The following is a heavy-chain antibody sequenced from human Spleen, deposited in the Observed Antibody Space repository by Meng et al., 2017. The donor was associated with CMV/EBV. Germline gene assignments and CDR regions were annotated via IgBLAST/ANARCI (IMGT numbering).Heavy chain of an antibody. J-gene: IGHJ4*02. V-gene: IGHV5-51*01. Sequence: SCKGSGYSFTSYWIGWVRQMPGKGLEWMAIIYPGDSDTRYSPSFQGQVTISADKSIRIAYLQWSSLKASDTAMYYCARHVRGAFFDSWGQGTLVTVSS. D-gene: IGHD3-10*02. CDR1: GYSFTSYW. CDR2: IYPGDSDT. CDR3: ARHVRGAFFDS.